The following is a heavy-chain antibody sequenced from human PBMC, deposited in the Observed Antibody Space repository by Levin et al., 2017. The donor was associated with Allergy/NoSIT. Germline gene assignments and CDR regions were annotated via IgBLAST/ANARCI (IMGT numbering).Heavy chain of an antibody. J-gene: IGHJ6*02. CDR3: ARDYYDFWSGYYNYYYGMDV. CDR2: IKQDGSEK. V-gene: IGHV3-7*01. D-gene: IGHD3-3*01. CDR1: GFTFSSYW. Sequence: GGSLRLSCAASGFTFSSYWMSWVRQAPGKGLEWVANIKQDGSEKYYVDSVKGRFTISRDNAKNSLYLQMNSLRAEDTAVYYCARDYYDFWSGYYNYYYGMDVWGQGTTVTVSS.